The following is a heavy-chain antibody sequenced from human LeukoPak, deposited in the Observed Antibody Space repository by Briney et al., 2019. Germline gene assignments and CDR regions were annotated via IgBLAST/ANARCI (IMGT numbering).Heavy chain of an antibody. Sequence: QTGGSLRLSCAASGFTVSNNYMSWVRQAPGKGLEWVSLFYSGGSTYYADSVKGRFTISRDNSKNTLYLQMNSLRAEDTAVYYCGAYSSLDYWGQGTLVTVSS. CDR1: GFTVSNNY. D-gene: IGHD3-22*01. CDR2: FYSGGST. J-gene: IGHJ4*02. CDR3: GAYSSLDY. V-gene: IGHV3-53*01.